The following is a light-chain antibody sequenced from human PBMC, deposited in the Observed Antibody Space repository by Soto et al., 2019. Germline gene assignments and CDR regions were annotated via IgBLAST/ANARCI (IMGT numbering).Light chain of an antibody. Sequence: EIVMTQSPATLSVSPGERATLSCRASQSISTELAWYQQKPGQPPRLLIYSTSTRATGVPARFTGSGSGSAFTLTISVLQSEDFAVYYCQQGHNWPLTFGQGTRLEI. V-gene: IGKV3-15*01. CDR1: QSISTE. CDR3: QQGHNWPLT. J-gene: IGKJ2*01. CDR2: STS.